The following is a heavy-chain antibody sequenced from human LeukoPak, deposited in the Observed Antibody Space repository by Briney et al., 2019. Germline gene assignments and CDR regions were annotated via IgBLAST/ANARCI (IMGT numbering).Heavy chain of an antibody. V-gene: IGHV3-23*01. J-gene: IGHJ4*02. D-gene: IGHD1-26*01. CDR3: AKDQGRGFLLGRPYYFDY. CDR2: ISGSGGST. Sequence: PGGSLRLSCAASGFTFDDYGMSWARQAPGKGLEWVSAISGSGGSTYYADSVKGRFTISRDNSKNTLYLQMNSLRAEDTAVYYCAKDQGRGFLLGRPYYFDYWGQGTLVTVSS. CDR1: GFTFDDYG.